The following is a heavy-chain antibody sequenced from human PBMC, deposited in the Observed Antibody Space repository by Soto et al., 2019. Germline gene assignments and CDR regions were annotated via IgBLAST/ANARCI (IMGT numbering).Heavy chain of an antibody. CDR1: GFTFSSYA. CDR3: AREYCSGGSCYSENWFDP. Sequence: GGSLRLSCAASGFTFSSYAMHWVRQAPGKGLEYVSAISSNGGSTYYANSVKGRFTISRDNSKNTLYLQMGSLRAEDMAVYYCAREYCSGGSCYSENWFDPWGQGTLVTVSS. CDR2: ISSNGGST. D-gene: IGHD2-15*01. V-gene: IGHV3-64*01. J-gene: IGHJ5*02.